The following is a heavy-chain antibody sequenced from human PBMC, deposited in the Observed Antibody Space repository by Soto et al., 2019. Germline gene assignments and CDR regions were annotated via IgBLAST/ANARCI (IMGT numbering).Heavy chain of an antibody. CDR3: AKSGVSGTHHYFDY. D-gene: IGHD1-1*01. J-gene: IGHJ4*02. Sequence: QVQLVESGGGVVQPGRSLRLSGAASGFTFSSYGMHWVRLAPGKGLEWVAVISYDGSNKYYADSVKGRFTISRDNSKNTLYLQMNSLRAEDTAAYYCAKSGVSGTHHYFDYWGQGTLVTVSS. V-gene: IGHV3-30*18. CDR1: GFTFSSYG. CDR2: ISYDGSNK.